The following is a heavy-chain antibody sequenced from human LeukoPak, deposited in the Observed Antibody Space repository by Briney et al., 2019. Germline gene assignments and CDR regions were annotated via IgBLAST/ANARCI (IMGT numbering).Heavy chain of an antibody. CDR2: INHSGST. V-gene: IGHV4-34*01. D-gene: IGHD1-26*01. CDR1: GGSFSGYY. Sequence: KPSETLSLTCAVYGGSFSGYYWSWIRQPPGKGLEWIGEINHSGSTNYNPSLKSRVTISVDTSKNQFSLKLSSVTAADTAVYYCARVRGSYWQNYFDYWGQGTLVTVSS. J-gene: IGHJ4*02. CDR3: ARVRGSYWQNYFDY.